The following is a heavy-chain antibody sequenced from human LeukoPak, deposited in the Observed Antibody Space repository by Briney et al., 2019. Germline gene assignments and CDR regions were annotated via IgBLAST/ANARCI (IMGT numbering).Heavy chain of an antibody. D-gene: IGHD4-17*01. V-gene: IGHV1-2*02. CDR2: INPNSGGT. CDR1: GYTFTGYY. Sequence: ASVKVSCKASGYTFTGYYMHWGRQAPGQGLEWMGWINPNSGGTNYEQKFQGRVIMTRDTSISTAYMELSRLRFDDTAVYYCARHMTTANNWFDPWGQGTLVTVSS. J-gene: IGHJ5*02. CDR3: ARHMTTANNWFDP.